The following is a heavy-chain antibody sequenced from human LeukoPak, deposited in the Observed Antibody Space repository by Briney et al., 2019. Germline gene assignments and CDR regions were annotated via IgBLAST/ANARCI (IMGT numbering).Heavy chain of an antibody. CDR1: GFTFSSYW. J-gene: IGHJ4*02. V-gene: IGHV3-7*03. CDR2: IKQDGSAK. D-gene: IGHD4-17*01. Sequence: GGSLRLSCAASGFTFSSYWMSWVRQAPGKGLEWVANIKQDGSAKYYVGSVKGRFTISRDNAKNSLYLQVDSLRAEDTAVYYCARHRCSNCGDYFDYWGQGTLVTVSS. CDR3: ARHRCSNCGDYFDY.